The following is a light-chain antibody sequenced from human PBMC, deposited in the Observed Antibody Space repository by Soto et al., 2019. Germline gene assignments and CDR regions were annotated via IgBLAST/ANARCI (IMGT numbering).Light chain of an antibody. V-gene: IGKV1-5*03. CDR2: KAS. CDR3: QHYNSYSEA. CDR1: QTISSW. Sequence: DIQMTQSPSTLSGSVGDRVTITCRAGQTISSWLAWYQPKPGKAPKLLIYKASTLKSGVPSRFSGSGSGTEFTLTISSLQPDDFATYYCQHYNSYSEAFGQGTKVDIK. J-gene: IGKJ1*01.